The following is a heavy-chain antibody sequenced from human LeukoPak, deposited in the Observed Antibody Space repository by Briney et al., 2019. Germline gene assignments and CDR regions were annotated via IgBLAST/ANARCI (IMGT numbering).Heavy chain of an antibody. Sequence: GGSLRLSCAASGFTFISYWMYWVRQAPGKGLEWVAYIRQDGSEKYYVDSVKGRFTISRDNAKNSLYLQMNSLRAEDTAVYYCARDQYYDSSGYYYYWGQGTLVTVSS. CDR1: GFTFISYW. CDR2: IRQDGSEK. J-gene: IGHJ4*02. CDR3: ARDQYYDSSGYYYY. D-gene: IGHD3-22*01. V-gene: IGHV3-7*01.